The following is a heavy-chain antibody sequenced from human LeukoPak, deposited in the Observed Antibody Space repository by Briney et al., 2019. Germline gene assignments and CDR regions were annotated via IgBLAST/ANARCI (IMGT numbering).Heavy chain of an antibody. J-gene: IGHJ4*02. V-gene: IGHV1-2*02. CDR3: AREMVRPGGAKDDY. CDR1: AYTFTGYY. D-gene: IGHD3-10*01. Sequence: GASVKVSCKASAYTFTGYYMHWVRQAPGQGLEWMGWINPNSGGTNYAQKFQGRVTMTRDTSISTAYMELSTLRSDDTAVYYCAREMVRPGGAKDDYWGQGTLVTVSS. CDR2: INPNSGGT.